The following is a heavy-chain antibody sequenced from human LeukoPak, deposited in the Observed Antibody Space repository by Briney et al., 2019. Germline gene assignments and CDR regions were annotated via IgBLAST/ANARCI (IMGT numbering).Heavy chain of an antibody. CDR1: GYTFTAYY. CDR2: INPNSGGT. Sequence: ASVKVSCKASGYTFTAYYMHWVRQAPGQGLEWMGWINPNSGGTNYAQKFQGRVTMTRDTSISTAYMELSRLRSDDTAVYYCARKLGYCSGGSCYSWFDPWGQGTLVTVSS. V-gene: IGHV1-2*02. CDR3: ARKLGYCSGGSCYSWFDP. D-gene: IGHD2-15*01. J-gene: IGHJ5*02.